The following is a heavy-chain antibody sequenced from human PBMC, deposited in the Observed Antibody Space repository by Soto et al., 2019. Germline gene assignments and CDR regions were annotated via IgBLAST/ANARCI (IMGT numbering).Heavy chain of an antibody. CDR1: GYSFAGYW. CDR2: IDPSDSQT. D-gene: IGHD3-22*01. J-gene: IGHJ4*02. CDR3: ARQIYDSDTGPNFQYYFDS. Sequence: GESLKISCNGSGYSFAGYWITWVRQKPGKGLEWMGRIDPSDSQTYYSPSFRGHVTISVTKSITTVFLQWSSLRASDTAMYYCARQIYDSDTGPNFQYYFDSWGQGTPVTVSS. V-gene: IGHV5-10-1*01.